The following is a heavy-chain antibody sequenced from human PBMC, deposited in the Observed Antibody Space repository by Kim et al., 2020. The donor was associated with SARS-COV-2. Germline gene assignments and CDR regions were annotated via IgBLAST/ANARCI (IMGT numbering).Heavy chain of an antibody. CDR3: ARDLINYDSSGINWFDP. J-gene: IGHJ5*02. D-gene: IGHD3-22*01. CDR2: IIPILGIA. V-gene: IGHV1-69*04. CDR1: GGTFSSYA. Sequence: SVKVSCKASGGTFSSYAISWVRQAPGQGLEWMGRIIPILGIANYAQKFQGRVTITADKSTSTAYMELSSLRSEDTAVYYCARDLINYDSSGINWFDPWG.